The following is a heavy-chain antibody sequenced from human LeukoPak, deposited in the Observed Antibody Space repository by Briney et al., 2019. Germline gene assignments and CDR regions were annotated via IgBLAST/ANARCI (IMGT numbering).Heavy chain of an antibody. V-gene: IGHV3-30*02. J-gene: IGHJ6*03. D-gene: IGHD4-17*01. CDR2: IRYDGTNK. CDR3: AKDRDYGDYLSAYYYYMDV. Sequence: GGSLRLSCAASGFTFSTYGIHWVRQAPGKGLEWVAFIRYDGTNKWYADSVKGRFTISRDNSKNTLYLQMNSVRVEDTAVYHCAKDRDYGDYLSAYYYYMDVWGNGTTVTVSS. CDR1: GFTFSTYG.